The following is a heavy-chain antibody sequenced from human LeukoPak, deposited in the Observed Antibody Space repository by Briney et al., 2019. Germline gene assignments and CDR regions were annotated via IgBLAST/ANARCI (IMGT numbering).Heavy chain of an antibody. CDR3: ARDSGYDLNCFDP. Sequence: ASETLSLTCXVSGGSISSYYWSWIRQPAGKGLEWIGRIYTSGNTNYNPSLESRVTMSLDTSRNQFSLKLRSVTAADTAVYYCARDSGYDLNCFDPWGQGTLVTVSS. D-gene: IGHD5-12*01. V-gene: IGHV4-4*07. CDR2: IYTSGNT. CDR1: GGSISSYY. J-gene: IGHJ5*02.